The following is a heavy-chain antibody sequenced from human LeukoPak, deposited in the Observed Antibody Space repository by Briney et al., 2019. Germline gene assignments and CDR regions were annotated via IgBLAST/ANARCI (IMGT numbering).Heavy chain of an antibody. J-gene: IGHJ6*02. V-gene: IGHV4-59*08. CDR3: ASLRAGYGMDV. Sequence: SETLSLTCTVSGGSISSYYWSWIRQPPGKGLEWIGYIYYSGSTNYNPSLKSRVTISVDTSKNQFSLKLSSVTAADTAVYYCASLRAGYGMDVWGQGTTVTVSS. D-gene: IGHD6-19*01. CDR2: IYYSGST. CDR1: GGSISSYY.